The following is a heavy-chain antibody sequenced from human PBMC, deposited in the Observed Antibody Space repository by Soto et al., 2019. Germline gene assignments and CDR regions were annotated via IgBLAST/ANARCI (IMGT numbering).Heavy chain of an antibody. D-gene: IGHD4-17*01. CDR1: GFTFSSYW. CDR2: IKQDGSEK. V-gene: IGHV3-7*03. CDR3: ARDRPTVTAYYYYYYGMDV. Sequence: GGSLRLSCAASGFTFSSYWMSRVRQSPGKGLEWVANIKQDGSEKYYVDSVKGRLTISRDNAKNSLYLQMNSLRAEDTAVYYCARDRPTVTAYYYYYYGMDVWGQGTTVTVSS. J-gene: IGHJ6*02.